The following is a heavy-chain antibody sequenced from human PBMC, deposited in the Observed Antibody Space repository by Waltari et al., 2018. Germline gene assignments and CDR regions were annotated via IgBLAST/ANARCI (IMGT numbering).Heavy chain of an antibody. J-gene: IGHJ4*02. V-gene: IGHV1-69*04. Sequence: QVQLVQSGAEVKKPGSSVKVSCKASGGTFSSSAISWVRQASGQGLEWMGRIIPILGIANYAQKFQGRVTITADKSTSTAYMELSSLRSEDTAVYYCARDRGYCSSTSCYGLDYWGQGTLVTVSS. D-gene: IGHD2-2*01. CDR1: GGTFSSSA. CDR3: ARDRGYCSSTSCYGLDY. CDR2: IIPILGIA.